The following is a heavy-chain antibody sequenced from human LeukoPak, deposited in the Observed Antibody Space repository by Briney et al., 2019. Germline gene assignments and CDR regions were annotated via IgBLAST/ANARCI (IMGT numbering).Heavy chain of an antibody. D-gene: IGHD3-3*01. Sequence: PGGSLRLSCAASGFTFSSYAMSWVRQAPGKGLEWVANIKQDGSEKYYVDSVKGRFTISRDNAKNSLYLQMNSLRAEDTAVYYCARDQVEALRFLEWSTNYYYYMDVWGKGTTVTVSS. CDR1: GFTFSSYA. V-gene: IGHV3-7*01. CDR3: ARDQVEALRFLEWSTNYYYYMDV. CDR2: IKQDGSEK. J-gene: IGHJ6*03.